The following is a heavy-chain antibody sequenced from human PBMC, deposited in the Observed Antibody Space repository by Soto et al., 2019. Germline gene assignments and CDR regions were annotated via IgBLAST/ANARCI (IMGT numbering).Heavy chain of an antibody. CDR1: GNTFTYVY. Sequence: SVKVSCKGSGNTFTYVYLHWVRQAPGQALEWMGWITPFNGNTKYAQKFQDRVTFTGDTSLNTAYMELSSLRSEDTAVYYCARDRSSSWLGWFDPWGQGTLVTVSS. J-gene: IGHJ5*02. CDR2: ITPFNGNT. CDR3: ARDRSSSWLGWFDP. D-gene: IGHD6-6*01. V-gene: IGHV1-45*02.